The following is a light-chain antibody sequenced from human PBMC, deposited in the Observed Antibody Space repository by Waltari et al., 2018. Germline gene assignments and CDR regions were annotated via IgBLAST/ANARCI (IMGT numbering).Light chain of an antibody. J-gene: IGLJ2*01. Sequence: QSALTQPASVSGSPGQSVTIFCTGTSNDVGGYNSVSWYQEHPGQAPRVIIYDGSVRPSGVCYRFSGSKSGNTASLTISGLQAEDEADYYCSSQSSNNVVLFGGGTKLTVL. CDR1: SNDVGGYNS. V-gene: IGLV2-14*01. CDR3: SSQSSNNVVL. CDR2: DGS.